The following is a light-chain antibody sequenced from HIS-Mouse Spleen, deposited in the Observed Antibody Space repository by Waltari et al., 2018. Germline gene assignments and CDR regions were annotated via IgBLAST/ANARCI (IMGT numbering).Light chain of an antibody. V-gene: IGKV3-20*01. CDR2: GAS. J-gene: IGKJ2*01. CDR3: QQYGSSPYT. Sequence: EIVLTQSPGTLSLSPGERATLSCRASQSVSSSYLAWYQQKPGQAPRLLIYGASSRATGIPDRFSGSGPGTDFTLTISRLEPEDFAVYYCQQYGSSPYTFGLGTKLEIK. CDR1: QSVSSSY.